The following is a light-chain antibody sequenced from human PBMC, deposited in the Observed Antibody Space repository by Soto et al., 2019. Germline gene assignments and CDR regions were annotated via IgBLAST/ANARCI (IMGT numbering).Light chain of an antibody. CDR1: QSVLYSSNNKNY. CDR3: QQYHRSRT. Sequence: DIVMTQSPDSLAVSLGERATINCKSSQSVLYSSNNKNYLAWYQQKPGQPPKLLIYWASTRESGVPDRFTGSGSGTDFTLTISSLQAEDVAVYYCQQYHRSRTFGQGTKVEIK. V-gene: IGKV4-1*01. CDR2: WAS. J-gene: IGKJ1*01.